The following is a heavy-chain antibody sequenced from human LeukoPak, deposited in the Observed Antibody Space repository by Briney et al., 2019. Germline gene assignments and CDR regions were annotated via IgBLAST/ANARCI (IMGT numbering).Heavy chain of an antibody. V-gene: IGHV3-48*03. CDR2: ISSSGSTI. CDR1: GFTFSSYE. CDR3: AKGYYGSGSYGWFDY. J-gene: IGHJ4*02. Sequence: PGGSLRLSCAASGFTFSSYEVNWVRQAPGKGLEWVSYISSSGSTIYYADSVKGRFTISRDNAKNSLYLQMNSLRAEDTAVYYCAKGYYGSGSYGWFDYWGQGTLVTVSS. D-gene: IGHD3-10*01.